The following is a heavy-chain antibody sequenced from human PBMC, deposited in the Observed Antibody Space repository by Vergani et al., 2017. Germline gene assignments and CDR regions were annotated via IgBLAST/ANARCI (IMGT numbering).Heavy chain of an antibody. CDR2: TYYSGST. CDR3: ARGLYDSSGYYYSNYYYDGMDV. V-gene: IGHV4-30-4*01. J-gene: IGHJ6*02. CDR1: GGSISSGDYY. D-gene: IGHD3-22*01. Sequence: QVQLQESGPGLVKPSQTLSLTCTVSGGSISSGDYYWSCIRQPHGKGLEWIGYTYYSGSTYYNPSLKSRVTVSVDTSKTQFSLKLSSVTAADTAVYYCARGLYDSSGYYYSNYYYDGMDVWGQGTTVTVSS.